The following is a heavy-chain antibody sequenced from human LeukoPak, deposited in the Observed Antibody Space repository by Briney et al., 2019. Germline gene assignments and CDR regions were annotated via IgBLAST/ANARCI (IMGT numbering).Heavy chain of an antibody. V-gene: IGHV4-4*02. J-gene: IGHJ4*02. D-gene: IGHD3-10*01. CDR3: ARRSIYYGSGSHYKPFDY. Sequence: SETLSLTCAVSGGSISSSDWWSWVRQPPGKGLEWIGEIYHSGGTNYKPSLKSRVTISVDTSKNQFSLKLSSVTAADTAVYYCARRSIYYGSGSHYKPFDYWGQGTLVTVSS. CDR1: GGSISSSDW. CDR2: IYHSGGT.